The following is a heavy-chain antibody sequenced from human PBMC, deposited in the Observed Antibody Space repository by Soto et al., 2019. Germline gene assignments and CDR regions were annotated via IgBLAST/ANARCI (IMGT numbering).Heavy chain of an antibody. Sequence: SQTLSLTCPVSGASISGFYWSCIRQPAGKGLEWIGRIYATGTSDYNPSLKSRVMMSVDTSKKQFSLKLRSVTAADTAVYYCVRDGTKTLRDCFDPWGQG. V-gene: IGHV4-4*07. CDR2: IYATGTS. J-gene: IGHJ5*02. CDR3: VRDGTKTLRDCFDP. D-gene: IGHD1-1*01. CDR1: GASISGFY.